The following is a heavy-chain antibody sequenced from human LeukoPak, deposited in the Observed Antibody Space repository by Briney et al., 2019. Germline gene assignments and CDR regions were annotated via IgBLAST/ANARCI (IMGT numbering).Heavy chain of an antibody. V-gene: IGHV3-53*01. CDR3: ATSQGA. Sequence: SGGSLRLSCAASGFTFSSHAMSWVRQAPGKGLEWVSVIYSGGSTYYADSVKGRFTISRDNSKNTLYLQMNSLRAEDTAVYYCATSQGAWGQGTLVTVSS. CDR2: IYSGGST. D-gene: IGHD3-16*01. CDR1: GFTFSSHA. J-gene: IGHJ5*02.